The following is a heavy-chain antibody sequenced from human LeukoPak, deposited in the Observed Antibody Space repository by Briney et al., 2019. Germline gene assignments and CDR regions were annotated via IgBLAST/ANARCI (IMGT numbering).Heavy chain of an antibody. CDR2: ISSSSSYI. CDR3: ARERVYCSSTSCYVLPVAIGAFDY. D-gene: IGHD2-2*01. Sequence: PGGSLRLSCAASGFTYSSYSMNWVRQAPGKGLEWVSSISSSSSYIYYADSVKGRFTISRDNAKNSLYLQMNSLRAEDTAVYYCARERVYCSSTSCYVLPVAIGAFDYWGQGTLVTVSS. J-gene: IGHJ4*02. CDR1: GFTYSSYS. V-gene: IGHV3-21*01.